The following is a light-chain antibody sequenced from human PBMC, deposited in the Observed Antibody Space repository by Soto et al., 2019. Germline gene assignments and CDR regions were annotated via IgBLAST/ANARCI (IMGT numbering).Light chain of an antibody. CDR3: EQRSNWPRGT. CDR2: GAS. J-gene: IGKJ2*02. V-gene: IGKV3D-20*02. CDR1: QTIIGNY. Sequence: ESVLTQSPGTLSLSPGERATLSCRASQTIIGNYLAWYQQKPGQAPRLLIYGASNRATGVPDRFSGSYSGTDFSLTITRLEPEDFAVYYCEQRSNWPRGTFGQGTKLEIK.